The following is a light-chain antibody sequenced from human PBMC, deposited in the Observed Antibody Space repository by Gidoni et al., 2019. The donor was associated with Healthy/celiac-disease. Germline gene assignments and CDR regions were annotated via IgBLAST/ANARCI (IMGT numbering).Light chain of an antibody. CDR1: QSVSSS. J-gene: IGKJ4*01. V-gene: IGKV3-11*01. CDR2: DAS. CDR3: QQRSNWPRLT. Sequence: EIVLTQSPATLSLSPGERATLSCRASQSVSSSLAWYQQKPGQAPRLLIYDASNRATGIPARFSGSGSGTDFTLTISSLEPEDFAVYYCQQRSNWPRLTFXGXTKVEIK.